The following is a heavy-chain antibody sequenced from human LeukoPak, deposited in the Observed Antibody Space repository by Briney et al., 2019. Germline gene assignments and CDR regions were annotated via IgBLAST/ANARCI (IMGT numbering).Heavy chain of an antibody. Sequence: GESLKISCKGSGYRFTNYWIDWVRQVPGKGLEWMGLFQPGDSHSIYSPSFQGQVTFSDDKSISTAYLQWGSLRASDTAMYYCARRLLTGGFDIWGQGTMVTVSS. CDR1: GYRFTNYW. J-gene: IGHJ3*02. CDR3: ARRLLTGGFDI. D-gene: IGHD1-26*01. CDR2: FQPGDSHS. V-gene: IGHV5-51*01.